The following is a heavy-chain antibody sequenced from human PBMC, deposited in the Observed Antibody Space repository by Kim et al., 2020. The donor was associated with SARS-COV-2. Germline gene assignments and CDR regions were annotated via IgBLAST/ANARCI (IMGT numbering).Heavy chain of an antibody. J-gene: IGHJ6*02. CDR2: IYTSGST. V-gene: IGHV4-61*02. Sequence: SETLSLTCTVSGGSISSGSYYWSWIRQPAGKGLEWIGRIYTSGSTNYNPSLKSRVTISVDTSKNQFSLKLSSVTAADTAVYYCARDDFDWLYSSYYGMDVWGQGTTVTVSS. CDR3: ARDDFDWLYSSYYGMDV. D-gene: IGHD3-9*01. CDR1: GGSISSGSYY.